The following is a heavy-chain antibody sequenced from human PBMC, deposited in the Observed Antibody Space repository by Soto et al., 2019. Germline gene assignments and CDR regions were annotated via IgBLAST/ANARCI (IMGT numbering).Heavy chain of an antibody. Sequence: SETLSLTCTVSGGSISSYYWSWIRQPPGKGLEWIGYIYYSGSTNYNPSLKSRVTISVDTSKNQFSLKLSSVTAADTAVYYCARHPEHDFWSGGNWFDPWGQGTLVTVSS. D-gene: IGHD3-3*01. CDR1: GGSISSYY. CDR2: IYYSGST. J-gene: IGHJ5*02. V-gene: IGHV4-59*08. CDR3: ARHPEHDFWSGGNWFDP.